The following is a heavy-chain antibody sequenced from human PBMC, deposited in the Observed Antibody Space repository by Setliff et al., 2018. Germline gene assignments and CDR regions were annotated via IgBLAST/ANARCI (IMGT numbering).Heavy chain of an antibody. CDR1: DDSFTSIRYY. CDR3: VRPGGTTVVARHFDY. Sequence: SETLSLTCTVSDDSFTSIRYYWGWIRQAPGSGLEWIGSISYSGTPYYNASVESRVTISIDTSRNQFSLELRSVTVADTATYYCVRPGGTTVVARHFDYWGSGILVTVSS. V-gene: IGHV4-39*01. CDR2: ISYSGTP. J-gene: IGHJ4*01. D-gene: IGHD2-15*01.